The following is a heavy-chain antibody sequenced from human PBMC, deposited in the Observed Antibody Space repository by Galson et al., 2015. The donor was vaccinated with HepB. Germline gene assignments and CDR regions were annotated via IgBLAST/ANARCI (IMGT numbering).Heavy chain of an antibody. D-gene: IGHD3-3*01. CDR3: ARPSGAFGRSEGYYAPDDY. CDR1: GGTFSSYA. Sequence: SVKVSCKASGGTFSSYAISWVRQAPGQGLEWMGGIIPIFGTANYAQKFQGRVTITADESTSTAYMELSSLRSEDTAVYYCARPSGAFGRSEGYYAPDDYWGQGTLVTVSS. V-gene: IGHV1-69*13. J-gene: IGHJ4*02. CDR2: IIPIFGTA.